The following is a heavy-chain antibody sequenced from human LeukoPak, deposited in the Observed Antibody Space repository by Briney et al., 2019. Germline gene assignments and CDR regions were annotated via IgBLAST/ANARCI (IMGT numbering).Heavy chain of an antibody. V-gene: IGHV3-23*01. Sequence: PGGSLRLSCAASGFTFSSYAMSWVRQAPGKGLEWVSAISGSGSNTYIEYADSVKGRFTISRVNANNSLYLQMNSLKAEDTAVYYCASMGVTRSPFYFYYYMDVWGKGTTVTVS. CDR3: ASMGVTRSPFYFYYYMDV. CDR2: ISGSGSNT. CDR1: GFTFSSYA. J-gene: IGHJ6*03. D-gene: IGHD1-26*01.